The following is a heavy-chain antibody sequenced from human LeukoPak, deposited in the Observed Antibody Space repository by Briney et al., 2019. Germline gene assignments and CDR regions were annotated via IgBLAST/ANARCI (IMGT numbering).Heavy chain of an antibody. D-gene: IGHD1-1*01. CDR3: ARHGNWAFDF. V-gene: IGHV3-7*04. CDR2: INEVGSDK. CDR1: GFTFSGSA. Sequence: GGSLRLSCAASGFTFSGSAMSWVRQAPGKGLEWVATINEVGSDKQYMDSVKGRLSISRDNPKNSLYLQMNSPRAEDTAVYFCARHGNWAFDFWGQGTMVTVSS. J-gene: IGHJ3*01.